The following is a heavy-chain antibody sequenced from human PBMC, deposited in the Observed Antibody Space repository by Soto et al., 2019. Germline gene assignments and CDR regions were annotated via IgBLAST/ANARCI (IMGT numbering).Heavy chain of an antibody. Sequence: EVQLVESGGGLIQPGGSLRLSCAVSGFTVSNNYMSWVRQAPGKGLEGVSVIYSGGYTAYGDSVKGRFTISRDNSKNTLYLQINTRGAGGTAVFFWAPRAGGGGYWGQGTLVTVSS. CDR1: GFTVSNNY. CDR2: IYSGGYT. J-gene: IGHJ4*02. CDR3: APRAGGGGY. D-gene: IGHD3-10*01. V-gene: IGHV3-53*01.